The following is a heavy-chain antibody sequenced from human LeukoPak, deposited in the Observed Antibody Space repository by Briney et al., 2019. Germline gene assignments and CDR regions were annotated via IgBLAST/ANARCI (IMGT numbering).Heavy chain of an antibody. V-gene: IGHV1-69*13. J-gene: IGHJ4*02. CDR1: GGTFSSYA. Sequence: ASVKVSCKASGGTFSSYAISWVRQAPGQGLEWMGGIIPIFGTANYAQKFQGRVTITADESTSTAYMELSSLRSEDTAVYFCARDRYGDGFAHFDYWGQGTLVTVSS. CDR3: ARDRYGDGFAHFDY. D-gene: IGHD5-24*01. CDR2: IIPIFGTA.